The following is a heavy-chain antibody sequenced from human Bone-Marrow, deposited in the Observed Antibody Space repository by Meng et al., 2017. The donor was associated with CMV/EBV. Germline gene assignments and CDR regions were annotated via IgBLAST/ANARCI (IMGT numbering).Heavy chain of an antibody. CDR1: GGSFNGYY. CDR2: INHSGST. CDR3: ARVLRSDYYYYIYPMDV. J-gene: IGHJ6*02. Sequence: SCVVYGGSFNGYYWSWIRQSPGKGLEWIGEINHSGSTKYNPSLKSRVTISVDTSKTHFSLNLSSVTAADTAVYYCARVLRSDYYYYIYPMDVWGQGTTVTVSS. D-gene: IGHD3-10*01. V-gene: IGHV4-34*01.